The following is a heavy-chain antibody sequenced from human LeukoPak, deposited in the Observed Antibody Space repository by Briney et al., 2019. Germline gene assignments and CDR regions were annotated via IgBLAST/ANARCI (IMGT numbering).Heavy chain of an antibody. CDR2: ISSSSSYI. V-gene: IGHV3-21*01. CDR3: ARDLLYGDYVGAFDI. Sequence: PGGSLRLSCAASGFTFSSYSMNCVRQAPGKGLEWVSSISSSSSYIYYADSVKGRFTISRDNAKNSLYLQMNSLRAEDTAVYYCARDLLYGDYVGAFDIWGQGTMVTVSS. J-gene: IGHJ3*02. D-gene: IGHD4-17*01. CDR1: GFTFSSYS.